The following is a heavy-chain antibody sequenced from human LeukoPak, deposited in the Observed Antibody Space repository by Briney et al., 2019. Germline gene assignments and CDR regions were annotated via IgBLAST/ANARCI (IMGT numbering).Heavy chain of an antibody. CDR3: ARGDDYGDL. D-gene: IGHD4-17*01. V-gene: IGHV3-48*01. CDR2: ISSSSSTI. Sequence: GGSLRLSCAASGFTFSSYSMNWVRQAPGKGLEWVSYISSSSSTIYYADSVKGRLTISRDDARNSLHLQMNSLRAEDTAVYYCARGDDYGDLWGQGTLVTVSS. J-gene: IGHJ5*02. CDR1: GFTFSSYS.